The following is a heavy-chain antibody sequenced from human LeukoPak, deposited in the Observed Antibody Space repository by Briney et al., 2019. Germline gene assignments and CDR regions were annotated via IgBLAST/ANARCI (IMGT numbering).Heavy chain of an antibody. V-gene: IGHV3-23*01. Sequence: PGGSLRLSCAASGFTFNTFGMSWVRQAPGKGLEWVSGISGSGDSAYYADSVKGRFTISRDDSKNTLYLQMNSLRAEDTAVYYCAELGITMIGGVWGKGTTVTISS. CDR3: AELGITMIGGV. CDR2: ISGSGDSA. D-gene: IGHD3-10*02. J-gene: IGHJ6*04. CDR1: GFTFNTFG.